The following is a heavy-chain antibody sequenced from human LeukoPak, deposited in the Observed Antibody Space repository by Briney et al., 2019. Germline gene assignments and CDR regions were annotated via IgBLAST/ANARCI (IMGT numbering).Heavy chain of an antibody. Sequence: PSETLSLTCAVYGGSFSGYYWSWIRQPPGKGLECIGEINHSGSTNYNPSLKSRVTISVDTSKNQFSLKLSSVTAADTAVYYCARAAYSSDSFDYWGQGTLVTVSS. V-gene: IGHV4-34*01. CDR2: INHSGST. J-gene: IGHJ4*02. CDR1: GGSFSGYY. D-gene: IGHD6-19*01. CDR3: ARAAYSSDSFDY.